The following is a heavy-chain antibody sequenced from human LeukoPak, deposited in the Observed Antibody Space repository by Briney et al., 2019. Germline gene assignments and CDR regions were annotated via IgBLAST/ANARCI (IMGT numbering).Heavy chain of an antibody. Sequence: ASVKVSCKVSGYTLAELSMHWVRQAPVKGLEWMGAFDPEDGKTIYAHKLQGRVTITEDTSTDTAYLELSSLKSDDTAVYYCATVGYGLYYFNYWGQGTLVTVSS. D-gene: IGHD5-18*01. CDR3: ATVGYGLYYFNY. J-gene: IGHJ4*02. CDR2: FDPEDGKT. CDR1: GYTLAELS. V-gene: IGHV1-24*01.